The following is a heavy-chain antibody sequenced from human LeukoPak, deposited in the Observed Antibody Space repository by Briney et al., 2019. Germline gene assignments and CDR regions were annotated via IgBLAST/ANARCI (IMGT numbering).Heavy chain of an antibody. J-gene: IGHJ4*02. CDR3: ALLAVASDFDY. Sequence: GGSLRLSCAASGFTFSSYWMTWGRQAPGKGLEWVANIRQDGSEKNYVDSVKGRFTISRDNAKNSLYLQMNTLRVEDTGVYYCALLAVASDFDYWGQGALVTVSS. D-gene: IGHD6-19*01. V-gene: IGHV3-7*01. CDR1: GFTFSSYW. CDR2: IRQDGSEK.